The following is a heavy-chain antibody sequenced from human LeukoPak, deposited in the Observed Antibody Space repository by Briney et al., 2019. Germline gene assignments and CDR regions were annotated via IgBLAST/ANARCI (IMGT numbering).Heavy chain of an antibody. Sequence: PGGSLRLSCVASGFTFSACAMNWVRQAPGKGLEWVANIKQDGSEKYYVDSVKGRFTISRDNAKNSLYLQMNSLRAEDTAVYYCARDPGYCSGGSCYSGDYFDYWGQGTLVTVSS. CDR3: ARDPGYCSGGSCYSGDYFDY. CDR2: IKQDGSEK. D-gene: IGHD2-15*01. CDR1: GFTFSACA. J-gene: IGHJ4*02. V-gene: IGHV3-7*05.